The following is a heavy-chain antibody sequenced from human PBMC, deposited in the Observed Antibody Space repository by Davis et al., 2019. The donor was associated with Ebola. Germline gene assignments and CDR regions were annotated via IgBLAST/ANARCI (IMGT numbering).Heavy chain of an antibody. D-gene: IGHD5-24*01. CDR2: INHSGST. Sequence: MPGGSLRLSCAVYGGSFSGYYWSWIRQPPGKGLEWIGEINHSGSTKYNPSLKSRVTISVDTSKNQFSLKLSSVTAADTAVYYCARDKGWLQPQGFDYWGQGTLVTVSS. CDR3: ARDKGWLQPQGFDY. CDR1: GGSFSGYY. V-gene: IGHV4-34*01. J-gene: IGHJ4*02.